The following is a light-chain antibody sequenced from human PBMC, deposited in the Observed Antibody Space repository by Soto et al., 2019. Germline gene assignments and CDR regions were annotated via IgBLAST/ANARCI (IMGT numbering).Light chain of an antibody. J-gene: IGKJ2*01. V-gene: IGKV1-5*01. Sequence: DIQMTQSPSTLSASVGDRVTITCRASQSISSWLGWYQQKPGKAPKLLIYDASSLESGVPSRFSGSGAGTEFALSSSSLQPDDFATYYSQRYNSYSRTFGQGTKLEIK. CDR1: QSISSW. CDR3: QRYNSYSRT. CDR2: DAS.